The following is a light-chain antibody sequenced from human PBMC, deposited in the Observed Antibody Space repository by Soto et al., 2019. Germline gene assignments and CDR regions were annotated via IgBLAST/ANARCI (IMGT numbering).Light chain of an antibody. Sequence: EIVMTQSPATLSVSPGERATLSCRASQSVGSNLAWYQLKPGQAPRLLIYGASTRATGIPARFSGSGSGTDFXXXXXXXXSEDXAIYXXXXXNNWPPDRTFGQGTKVEIK. CDR2: GAS. CDR1: QSVGSN. J-gene: IGKJ1*01. V-gene: IGKV3-15*01. CDR3: XXXNNWPPDRT.